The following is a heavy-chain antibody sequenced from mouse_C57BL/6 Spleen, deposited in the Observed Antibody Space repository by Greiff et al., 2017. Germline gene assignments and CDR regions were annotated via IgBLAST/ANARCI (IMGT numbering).Heavy chain of an antibody. Sequence: QVQLKQSGPGLVAPSQSLSITCTVSGFSLTSYAISWVRQPPGKGLEWLGVIWTGGGTNYNSALKSRLSISKDNSKSQVFLKMNSLQTDDTARYYCARNEIYYDYDEGFAYWGQGTLVTVSA. CDR3: ARNEIYYDYDEGFAY. J-gene: IGHJ3*01. V-gene: IGHV2-9-1*01. CDR2: IWTGGGT. D-gene: IGHD2-4*01. CDR1: GFSLTSYA.